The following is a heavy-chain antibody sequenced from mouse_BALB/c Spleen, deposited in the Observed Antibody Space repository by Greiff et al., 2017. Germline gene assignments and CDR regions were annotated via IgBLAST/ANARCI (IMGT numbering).Heavy chain of an antibody. D-gene: IGHD2-14*01. Sequence: EVQGVESGGGLVKPGGSLKLSCAASGFTFSSYTMSWVRQTPEKRLEWVATISSGGSYTYYPDSVKGRFTISRDNAKNTLYLQMSSLKSEDTAMYYCTRGESYYRYQFAYWGQGTLVTVSA. CDR3: TRGESYYRYQFAY. CDR1: GFTFSSYT. CDR2: ISSGGSYT. V-gene: IGHV5-6-4*01. J-gene: IGHJ3*01.